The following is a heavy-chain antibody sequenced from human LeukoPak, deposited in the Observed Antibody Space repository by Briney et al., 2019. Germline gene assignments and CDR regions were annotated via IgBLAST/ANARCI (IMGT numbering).Heavy chain of an antibody. Sequence: SETLSLTCTVSGGSISSYYWSWIRQPPGKGLEWIGYIYYSGSTYYNPSLKSRVTISVDTSKNQFSLKLSSVTAADTAVYYCAREGPGYSGYDPEIGYYFDYWDQGTLVTVSS. V-gene: IGHV4-59*01. CDR1: GGSISSYY. CDR3: AREGPGYSGYDPEIGYYFDY. D-gene: IGHD5-12*01. CDR2: IYYSGST. J-gene: IGHJ4*02.